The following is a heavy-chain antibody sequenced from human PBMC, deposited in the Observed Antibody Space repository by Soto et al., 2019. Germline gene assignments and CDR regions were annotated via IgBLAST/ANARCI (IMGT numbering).Heavy chain of an antibody. CDR1: GFTFSSYD. D-gene: IGHD2-15*01. V-gene: IGHV3-13*01. CDR2: IGTAGDT. Sequence: PGGSLRLSCAASGFTFSSYDMHWVRQATGKGLEWVSAIGTAGDTYYPGSVKGRFTISRENAKNSFYLQMNSLRAEDTAFYYCAREWSSPLYYGMDVWGQGTTVTVSS. J-gene: IGHJ6*02. CDR3: AREWSSPLYYGMDV.